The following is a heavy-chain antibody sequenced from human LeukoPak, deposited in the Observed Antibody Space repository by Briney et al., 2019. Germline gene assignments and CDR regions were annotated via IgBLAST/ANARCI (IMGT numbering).Heavy chain of an antibody. CDR3: AREVAVAGTDY. D-gene: IGHD6-19*01. CDR2: IKQDGSEK. V-gene: IGHV3-7*01. Sequence: GGSLRLSCAASGFTFSSYWMSWVRQAPGRGLEWVANIKQDGSEKYYVDSVKGRFTISRDNAKNSLYLQMNSLRAEDPAVYYCAREVAVAGTDYWGQGTLVTVSS. CDR1: GFTFSSYW. J-gene: IGHJ4*02.